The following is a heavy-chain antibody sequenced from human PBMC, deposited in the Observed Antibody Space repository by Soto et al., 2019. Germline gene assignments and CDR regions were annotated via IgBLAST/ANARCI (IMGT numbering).Heavy chain of an antibody. CDR1: GGSFDTYY. CDR2: INDSGST. J-gene: IGHJ6*02. CDR3: ARGPLVKGTMGYYYYYGMDV. V-gene: IGHV4-34*01. D-gene: IGHD3-10*01. Sequence: QVQLQQWDAGPLKPSETLSLTCGVYGGSFDTYYWSWIRQPPGKGLEWIGEINDSGSTNYNPPLKGRLPLSVDTSKTQFSLKLNSVTAADTAVYYCARGPLVKGTMGYYYYYGMDVWGPGTTVTVSS.